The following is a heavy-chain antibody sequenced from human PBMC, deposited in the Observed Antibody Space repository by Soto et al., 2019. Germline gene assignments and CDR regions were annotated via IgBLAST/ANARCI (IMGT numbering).Heavy chain of an antibody. Sequence: EVQLLESGGGLVQPGGSLRLSCAASGFTFSSYAMSWVRQAPGKGLEWVSAISGSGGSTYYADSVKGRFTISRDNSKNTRYLQMNSLRAEDTAVYYCAKVSGTTYYYYYGMDVWGQGTTVTVSS. J-gene: IGHJ6*02. CDR1: GFTFSSYA. CDR3: AKVSGTTYYYYYGMDV. V-gene: IGHV3-23*01. D-gene: IGHD1-7*01. CDR2: ISGSGGST.